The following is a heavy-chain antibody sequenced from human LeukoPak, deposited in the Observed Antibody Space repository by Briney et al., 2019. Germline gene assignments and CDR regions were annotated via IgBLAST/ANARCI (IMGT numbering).Heavy chain of an antibody. Sequence: ASVEVSCKASGYTFTSYGISWVRQAPGQGLEWMGWISAYNGNTNYAQKLQGRVTMTTDTSTSTAYMELRSLRSDDTAVYYCAITPTQYGSGSYYYYWGQGTLVTVSS. CDR3: AITPTQYGSGSYYYY. J-gene: IGHJ4*02. CDR2: ISAYNGNT. CDR1: GYTFTSYG. D-gene: IGHD3-10*01. V-gene: IGHV1-18*01.